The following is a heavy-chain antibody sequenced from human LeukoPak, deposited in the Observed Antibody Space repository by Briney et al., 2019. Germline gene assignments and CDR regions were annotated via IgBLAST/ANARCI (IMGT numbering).Heavy chain of an antibody. D-gene: IGHD2-15*01. CDR3: AKNGDRGAYCTGGTCYPYFYYYMDV. J-gene: IGHJ6*03. V-gene: IGHV3-20*04. Sequence: GGSLRLSCAASGFTFDDYGMSWVRQAPGKGLGWVSGINWNGGSTGYADSVKGRFTISRDNSKNTLYLQMNSLRAEDTAIYYCAKNGDRGAYCTGGTCYPYFYYYMDVWGKGTTVTI. CDR2: INWNGGST. CDR1: GFTFDDYG.